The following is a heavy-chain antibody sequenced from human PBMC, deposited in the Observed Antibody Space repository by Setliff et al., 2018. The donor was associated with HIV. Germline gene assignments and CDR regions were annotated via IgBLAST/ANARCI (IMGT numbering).Heavy chain of an antibody. J-gene: IGHJ4*02. D-gene: IGHD1-26*01. V-gene: IGHV3-15*01. CDR1: GLPFSDAW. CDR3: TRTPGPWENYFDK. CDR2: IISKAGGGTT. Sequence: GGSLRLSCAASGLPFSDAWMSWVRQAPGKGLDWVGRIISKAGGGTTDYAAPVQGRFSISRDDSKNTLYLQMDSLKTEDTAVYFCTRTPGPWENYFDKWGQGTLVTVSS.